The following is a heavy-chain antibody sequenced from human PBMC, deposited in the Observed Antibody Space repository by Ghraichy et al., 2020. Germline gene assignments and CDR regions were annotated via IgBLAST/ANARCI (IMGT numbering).Heavy chain of an antibody. J-gene: IGHJ6*03. V-gene: IGHV4-4*02. D-gene: IGHD3-22*01. CDR1: GGSISNSTW. CDR2: IYHSVTP. Sequence: GSLRLSCAVSGGSISNSTWWSWVRQSPGQGLEWIGEIYHSVTPSYNPSLKSRVIISVDKSKNQFSLKLTSVTAADTAVYYCAGGTMIPLSYYYYMDVWGKGTTVTVSS. CDR3: AGGTMIPLSYYYYMDV.